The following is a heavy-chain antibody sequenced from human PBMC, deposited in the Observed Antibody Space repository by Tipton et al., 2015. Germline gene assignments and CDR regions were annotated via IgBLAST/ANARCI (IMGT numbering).Heavy chain of an antibody. Sequence: QSGPEVKKPGESLKISCKASGYSFINYWITWVRQTPGKGLEWMGAIYPGDSNIRYSPSFQGQVTISADRSITTAYLQWGSLKASDPAIYYCARGLRFFDLWGQGTQVAVSS. J-gene: IGHJ4*02. V-gene: IGHV5-51*01. CDR2: IYPGDSNI. D-gene: IGHD3-3*01. CDR3: ARGLRFFDL. CDR1: GYSFINYW.